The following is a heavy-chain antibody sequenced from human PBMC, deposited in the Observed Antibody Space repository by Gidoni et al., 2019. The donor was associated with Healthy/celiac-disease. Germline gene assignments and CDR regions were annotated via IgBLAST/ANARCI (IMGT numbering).Heavy chain of an antibody. V-gene: IGHV4-34*01. CDR3: ARPPKRWPTRPSRAEYFQH. D-gene: IGHD2-15*01. Sequence: QVQLQQWGAGLLKPSETLSLTCAVYGGSFSGYYWSWIRQPPGKGLEWIGEINHSGSTHYNPSLKSRVTISVDTSKNQFSLKLSSVTAADTAVYYCARPPKRWPTRPSRAEYFQHWGQGTLVTVSS. J-gene: IGHJ1*01. CDR1: GGSFSGYY. CDR2: INHSGST.